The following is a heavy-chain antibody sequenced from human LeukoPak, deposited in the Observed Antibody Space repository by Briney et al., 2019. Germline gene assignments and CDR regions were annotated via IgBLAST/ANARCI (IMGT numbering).Heavy chain of an antibody. CDR2: IGGSDGST. Sequence: GGSLRLSCAASGFTFSSYAMSWVRQAPGKGLEWVSAIGGSDGSTSYADSVRGRFTISRDNSKNTLYLHLNSLRAEDTAVYYCARGDYDILTGPSPYYFDYWGQGTLVTVSS. V-gene: IGHV3-23*01. CDR1: GFTFSSYA. CDR3: ARGDYDILTGPSPYYFDY. D-gene: IGHD3-9*01. J-gene: IGHJ4*02.